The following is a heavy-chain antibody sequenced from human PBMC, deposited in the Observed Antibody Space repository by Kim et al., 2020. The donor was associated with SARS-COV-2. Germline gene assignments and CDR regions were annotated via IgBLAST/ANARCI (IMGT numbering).Heavy chain of an antibody. CDR2: SSSYI. Sequence: SSSYIYYADSVKGRFTISRDNAKNSLYLQMNSLRAEDTAVYYCARGTPDYWGQGTLVTVSS. CDR3: ARGTPDY. V-gene: IGHV3-21*01. J-gene: IGHJ4*02.